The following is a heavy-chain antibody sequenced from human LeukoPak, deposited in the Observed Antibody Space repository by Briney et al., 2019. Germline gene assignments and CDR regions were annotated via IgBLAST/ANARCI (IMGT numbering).Heavy chain of an antibody. V-gene: IGHV3-20*04. CDR2: INWNGGST. CDR3: ARQGGSTKKYYMDV. CDR1: GFTFDDYG. J-gene: IGHJ6*03. Sequence: GGSLRLSCAASGFTFDDYGMSWVRQAPGKGLEWVSGINWNGGSTGYADSVKGRFTISRDNAKNSLYLQMNSLRAEDTALYYCARQGGSTKKYYMDVWGKGTTVTVSS. D-gene: IGHD2-2*01.